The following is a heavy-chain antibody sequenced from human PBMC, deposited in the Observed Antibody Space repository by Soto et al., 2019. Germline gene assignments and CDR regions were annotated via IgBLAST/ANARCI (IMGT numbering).Heavy chain of an antibody. D-gene: IGHD2-8*01. J-gene: IGHJ6*02. V-gene: IGHV3-15*01. CDR3: TTDCLGSCPNVDV. CDR2: IKSRSDGGTT. Sequence: LRLSCAASGFAFTNAWMSWVRQAPGTGLEWVGRIKSRSDGGTTDYAAPVNGRFTISRDNSKNTLYLQMSSLKTEDTAVYYCTTDCLGSCPNVDVWGQGTTVTVSS. CDR1: GFAFTNAW.